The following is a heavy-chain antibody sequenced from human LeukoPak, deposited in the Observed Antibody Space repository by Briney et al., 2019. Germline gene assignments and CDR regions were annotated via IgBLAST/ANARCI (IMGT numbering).Heavy chain of an antibody. J-gene: IGHJ5*02. Sequence: ASVKVSCKASGYTFTSYAMHWVRQAPGQRLEWMGWINAGNGNTKYSQKFQGRVTITRDTSASTAYMELSSLRSEGTAVYYCARVESPGWFDPWGQGPLVTVSS. D-gene: IGHD2/OR15-2a*01. V-gene: IGHV1-3*01. CDR1: GYTFTSYA. CDR2: INAGNGNT. CDR3: ARVESPGWFDP.